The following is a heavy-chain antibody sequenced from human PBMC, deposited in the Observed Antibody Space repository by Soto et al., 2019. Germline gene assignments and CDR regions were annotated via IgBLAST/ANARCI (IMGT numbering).Heavy chain of an antibody. V-gene: IGHV3-53*01. J-gene: IGHJ5*02. CDR3: ARDVRGFGELSDGFDT. CDR1: GFTVSSNY. CDR2: IYSGGST. D-gene: IGHD3-10*01. Sequence: PGGSLRLSCAASGFTVSSNYMSWVRRAPGKGLEWVSVIYSGGSTYYADSVKGRFTISRDNSKNTLYLQMNSLRAEDTAVYYCARDVRGFGELSDGFDTWGQGTLVTVSS.